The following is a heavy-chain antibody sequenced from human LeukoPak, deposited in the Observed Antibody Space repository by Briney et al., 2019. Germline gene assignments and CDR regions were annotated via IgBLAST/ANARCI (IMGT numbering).Heavy chain of an antibody. CDR1: GFTLSSYR. CDR3: ARRSSGCFDY. Sequence: GGSLRLSCAASGFTLSSYRMIWLRHAPGKGLEWVANIKQGGSEKYYVDSVKGRFTISRDNAKNSLYLQMNSLRAEDTAVYYCARRSSGCFDYWGQGTLVTVAS. D-gene: IGHD6-19*01. J-gene: IGHJ4*02. CDR2: IKQGGSEK. V-gene: IGHV3-7*01.